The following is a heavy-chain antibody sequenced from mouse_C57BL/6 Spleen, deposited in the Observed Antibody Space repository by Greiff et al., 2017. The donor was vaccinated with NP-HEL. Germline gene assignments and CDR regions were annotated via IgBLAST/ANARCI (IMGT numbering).Heavy chain of an antibody. J-gene: IGHJ1*03. V-gene: IGHV3-6*01. D-gene: IGHD1-1*01. CDR3: ARDNYYGSSWYFDV. Sequence: EVKLVESGPGLVKPSQSLSLTCSVTGYSITSGYYWNWIRQFPGNNLEWMGDISYEGRKKEKEERKNGKYITRDTSKNQFFLKLNSVTTEDTATYYCARDNYYGSSWYFDVWGTGTTVTVSS. CDR1: GYSITSGYY. CDR2: ISYEGRK.